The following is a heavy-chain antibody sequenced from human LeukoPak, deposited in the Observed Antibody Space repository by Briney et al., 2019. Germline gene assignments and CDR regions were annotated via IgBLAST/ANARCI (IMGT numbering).Heavy chain of an antibody. D-gene: IGHD2-15*01. Sequence: SETLSLTCYVSDAPISDFYWSWIRQPPGKRLEWLGYVDGSGTSTSNPSLTSRVTLSQDTSKNSFSLTLRSVTAADTAVYYCARHQGVAHLPPRFDPWGQGTLVTVSS. V-gene: IGHV4-59*08. J-gene: IGHJ5*02. CDR1: DAPISDFY. CDR3: ARHQGVAHLPPRFDP. CDR2: VDGSGTS.